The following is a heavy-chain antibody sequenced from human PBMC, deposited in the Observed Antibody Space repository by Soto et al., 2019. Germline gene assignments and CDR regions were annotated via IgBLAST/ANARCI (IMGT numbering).Heavy chain of an antibody. CDR2: IYSGGST. D-gene: IGHD4-17*01. CDR1: GFTVSSNY. V-gene: IGHV3-53*01. Sequence: GGSLRLSCAASGFTVSSNYMSWVRQAPGKGLEWVSVIYSGGSTYYADSVKGRFTISRDNSKNTLYLQMNSLRAEDTAVYYCARAARRVTTFAFDIWGQGTMVTVSS. J-gene: IGHJ3*02. CDR3: ARAARRVTTFAFDI.